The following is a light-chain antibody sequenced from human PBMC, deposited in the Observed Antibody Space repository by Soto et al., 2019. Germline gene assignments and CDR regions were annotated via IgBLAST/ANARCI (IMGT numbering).Light chain of an antibody. V-gene: IGLV2-8*01. J-gene: IGLJ1*01. CDR1: SSDVGGYNY. Sequence: QSVLTQPPSASGSPGQSVAISCTGTSSDVGGYNYVSWYQQHPGKAPKLMIYDVSKRPPGVPDRFSGSKSGNTASLTISGLQTEDEADYYCCSYTSTSTHVFGTGTKVTVL. CDR3: CSYTSTSTHV. CDR2: DVS.